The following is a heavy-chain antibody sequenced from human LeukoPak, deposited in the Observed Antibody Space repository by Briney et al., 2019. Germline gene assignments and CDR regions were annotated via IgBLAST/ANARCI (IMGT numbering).Heavy chain of an antibody. CDR3: ARGGLGSSWNYYFDY. CDR1: GYTFTNYY. V-gene: IGHV1-46*01. CDR2: INPTGGST. J-gene: IGHJ4*02. D-gene: IGHD6-13*01. Sequence: GASVNVSCKASGYTFTNYYMHWVRQAPGQGLEGMGLINPTGGSTTYAQKFQGRVTMTSDTSTRIVYMELSSLGFEDTAVYYCARGGLGSSWNYYFDYWGQGTLVTVSS.